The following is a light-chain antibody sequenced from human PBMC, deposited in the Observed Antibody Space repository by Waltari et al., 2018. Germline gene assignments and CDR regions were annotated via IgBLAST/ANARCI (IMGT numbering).Light chain of an antibody. V-gene: IGLV1-47*01. Sequence: QSVLTQPPSASGTPGQRVTISCSGSSSNIGSHTVYWYQQLPGTAPKLLIYTSDQRPSGVPDRFSGSKSGTSASLAISGLRSEDEADYYCAAWDDSLSGRVFGGGTKLTVL. CDR2: TSD. CDR1: SSNIGSHT. J-gene: IGLJ3*02. CDR3: AAWDDSLSGRV.